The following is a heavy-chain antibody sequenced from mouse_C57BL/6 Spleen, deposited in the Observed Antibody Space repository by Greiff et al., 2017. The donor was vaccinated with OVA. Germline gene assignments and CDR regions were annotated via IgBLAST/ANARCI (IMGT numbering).Heavy chain of an antibody. CDR1: GYTFTSYW. D-gene: IGHD2-5*01. J-gene: IGHJ3*01. V-gene: IGHV1-74*01. CDR3: AVYYSNYEGFAY. Sequence: QVQLQQPGAELVKPGASVKVSCKASGYTFTSYWMHWVKQRPGQGLEWIGRIHPSDSDSNYNQKFKGKATLTVDKSSSTAYMQLSSLTSEDSAVYYCAVYYSNYEGFAYWGQGTLVTVSA. CDR2: IHPSDSDS.